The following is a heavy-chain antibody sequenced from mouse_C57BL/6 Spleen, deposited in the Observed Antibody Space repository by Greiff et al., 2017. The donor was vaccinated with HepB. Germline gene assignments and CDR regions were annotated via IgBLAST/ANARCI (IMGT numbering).Heavy chain of an antibody. CDR2: IDPANGNT. J-gene: IGHJ4*01. D-gene: IGHD1-1*01. Sequence: EVQLQQSVAELVRPGASVKLSCTASGFNIKNTYMPWVKQRPEQGLEWIGRIDPANGNTKYAPKFQGKATITADTSSNTAYLQLSSLTSEDAAIYYCASSGYYGSSYLYAMDYWGQGTSVTVSS. V-gene: IGHV14-3*01. CDR1: GFNIKNTY. CDR3: ASSGYYGSSYLYAMDY.